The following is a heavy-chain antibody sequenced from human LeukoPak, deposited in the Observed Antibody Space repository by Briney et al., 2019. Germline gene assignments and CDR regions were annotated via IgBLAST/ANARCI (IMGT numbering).Heavy chain of an antibody. CDR3: ARDPFDGNYYFDY. Sequence: ASVKVSCKASGYTFTDYYIHWVRQAPGQGLEWMGWLNPNTLVTKYAQHFQGRVTMTRDTSIGTDYMELTSLISDDTAVYYCARDPFDGNYYFDYWGQGTLVTVSS. CDR1: GYTFTDYY. J-gene: IGHJ4*02. V-gene: IGHV1-2*02. CDR2: LNPNTLVT. D-gene: IGHD5-24*01.